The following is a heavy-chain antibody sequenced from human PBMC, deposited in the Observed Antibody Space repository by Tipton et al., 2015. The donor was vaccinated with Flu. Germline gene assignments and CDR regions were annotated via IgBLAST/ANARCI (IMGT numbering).Heavy chain of an antibody. D-gene: IGHD2-2*01. CDR2: IYSGGST. CDR3: ARGRGYCITTTCLLPFDF. J-gene: IGHJ4*02. Sequence: VQLVQSGGGLIQRGGSLRLSCGVSGFSVSSNYMTWVRQAPGKGLEWVSVIYSGGSTYSADSVKGRFTIPRDNSKNTLYLQMNSLRAEDTAVYYCARGRGYCITTTCLLPFDFWGQGTLVTVSS. CDR1: GFSVSSNY. V-gene: IGHV3-53*01.